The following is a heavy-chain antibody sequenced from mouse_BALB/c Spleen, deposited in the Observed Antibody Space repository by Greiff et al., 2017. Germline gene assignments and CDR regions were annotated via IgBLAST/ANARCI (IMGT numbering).Heavy chain of an antibody. CDR2: IRNKANGYTT. V-gene: IGHV7-3*02. J-gene: IGHJ2*01. Sequence: EVQLVESGGGLVQPGGSLRLSCATSGFTFTDYYMSWVRQPPGKALEWLCFIRNKANGYTTEYSASVKGRFTISRDNSQSILYLQMNTLRAEDSATYYCARDIKGDYWGQGTTLTVSS. CDR1: GFTFTDYY. CDR3: ARDIKGDY.